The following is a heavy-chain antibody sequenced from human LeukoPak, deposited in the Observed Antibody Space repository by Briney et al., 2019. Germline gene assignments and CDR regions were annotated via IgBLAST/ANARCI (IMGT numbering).Heavy chain of an antibody. V-gene: IGHV3-7*01. J-gene: IGHJ4*02. D-gene: IGHD6-19*01. Sequence: GGSLRLSCAASTFPFSTYWMSWVRQAPGKGLEWVANIKQDGSEKYSVDSVKGRFTISRDNAKNSLYLQMNSLRAEDTAVYYCGRGSGQWLDRWGQGTLVTVSS. CDR3: GRGSGQWLDR. CDR1: TFPFSTYW. CDR2: IKQDGSEK.